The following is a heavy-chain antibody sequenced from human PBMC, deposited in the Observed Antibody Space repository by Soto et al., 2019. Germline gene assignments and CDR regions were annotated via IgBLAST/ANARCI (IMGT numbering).Heavy chain of an antibody. J-gene: IGHJ6*02. CDR3: ARDFGIYDYDSSVSSASMPWGMDV. CDR2: INHSAST. D-gene: IGHD3-22*01. CDR1: GGSFRADY. V-gene: IGHV4-34*01. Sequence: PSETRSLTCAGYGGSFRADYWSGIRQPPGKGLEWIGEINHSASTNYNPSLKSRVTISVDTSKNQLPLKLSSVTAADTAAYYCARDFGIYDYDSSVSSASMPWGMDVWGQGTTVT.